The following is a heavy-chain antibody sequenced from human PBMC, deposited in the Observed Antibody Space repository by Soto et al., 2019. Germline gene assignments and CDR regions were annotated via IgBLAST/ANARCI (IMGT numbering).Heavy chain of an antibody. J-gene: IGHJ4*02. CDR3: ASGEGRTGNDTRFAY. D-gene: IGHD5-12*01. Sequence: QMQLVEAGGGVVQPGRSLRLSCAASAFTFSDHGIHWVRQAPGKGLEWVADISYNGIDKWYADSVKGRFTISRDNYRDTVYLQMNGLRPEDTAVHCCASGEGRTGNDTRFAYCGKATLVTVAS. CDR1: AFTFSDHG. V-gene: IGHV3-30*03. CDR2: ISYNGIDK.